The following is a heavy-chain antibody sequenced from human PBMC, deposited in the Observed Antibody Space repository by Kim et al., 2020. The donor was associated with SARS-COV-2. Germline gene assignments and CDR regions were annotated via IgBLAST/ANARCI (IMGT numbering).Heavy chain of an antibody. D-gene: IGHD2-21*02. V-gene: IGHV5-51*01. CDR3: AKSGGDYKFSYYYAMDA. J-gene: IGHJ6*02. Sequence: GESLKISCKASGYSFTTNWIGWVRQMPGKGLEWMGIIYPGDSHTLYSPSFRGQVTISADKSINTAYLQWSSLKASDTAMYYCAKSGGDYKFSYYYAMDAWGQGTSVTVS. CDR1: GYSFTTNW. CDR2: IYPGDSHT.